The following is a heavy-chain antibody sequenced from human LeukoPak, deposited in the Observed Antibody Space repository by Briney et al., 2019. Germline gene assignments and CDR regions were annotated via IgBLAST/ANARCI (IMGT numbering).Heavy chain of an antibody. CDR2: ISGSGGST. CDR1: GFISSSYW. Sequence: GGSLRLSCAASGFISSSYWMSWVRQAPGKGLEWVSAISGSGGSTYYADSVKGRFTISRDNSKNTLYLQMNSLRAEDTAVYYCAISNPSPFDYWGQGTLVTVSS. J-gene: IGHJ4*02. V-gene: IGHV3-23*01. CDR3: AISNPSPFDY.